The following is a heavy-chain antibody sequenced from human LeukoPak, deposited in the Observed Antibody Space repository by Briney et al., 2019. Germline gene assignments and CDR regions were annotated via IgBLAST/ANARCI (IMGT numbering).Heavy chain of an antibody. J-gene: IGHJ4*02. Sequence: GGSLRLSCAASGFSFSSYWMHWVRQAPGKGLEWVSRINSDGSSTTYADSVKGRSSISRDNAKNTLYLHMSSLRAEDTGVYYCARAVRAHPPADFWGQGTLVTVSS. CDR1: GFSFSSYW. CDR3: ARAVRAHPPADF. V-gene: IGHV3-74*01. CDR2: INSDGSST. D-gene: IGHD3-3*01.